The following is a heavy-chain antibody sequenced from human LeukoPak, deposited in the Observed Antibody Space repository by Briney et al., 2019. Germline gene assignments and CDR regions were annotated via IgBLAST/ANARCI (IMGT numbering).Heavy chain of an antibody. CDR1: GFTFSSYS. V-gene: IGHV3-21*01. Sequence: GGSLRLSCAASGFTFSSYSMNWVRQAPGKGMEWVSSISSSSSHIYYADSVKGRFTISRDNAKNSLYLQMNSLRAEDTAVYYCARVSTRGSDYWGQGTLVTVSS. CDR2: ISSSSSHI. D-gene: IGHD3-10*01. CDR3: ARVSTRGSDY. J-gene: IGHJ4*02.